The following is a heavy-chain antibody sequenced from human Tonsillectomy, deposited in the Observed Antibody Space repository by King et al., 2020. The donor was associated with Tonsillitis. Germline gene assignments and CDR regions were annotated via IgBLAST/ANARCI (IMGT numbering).Heavy chain of an antibody. CDR3: AISLNPVRGYYASGSSFGF. J-gene: IGHJ4*02. CDR2: VIGSGSST. CDR1: GFTFSSFA. V-gene: IGHV3-23*04. D-gene: IGHD3-10*01. Sequence: VQLVESGGGLVQPGGSLRLSCAASGFTFSSFAMSWVRQVPGTGLEWISGVIGSGSSTYYAGSVEGRCTISRDNSKNMLYLQMNSLGADDAAVYFCAISLNPVRGYYASGSSFGFWAQGTLVTVSS.